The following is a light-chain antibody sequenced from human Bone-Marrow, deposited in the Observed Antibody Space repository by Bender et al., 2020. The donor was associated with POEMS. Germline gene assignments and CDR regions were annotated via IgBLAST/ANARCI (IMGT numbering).Light chain of an antibody. J-gene: IGLJ3*02. CDR1: RSNIGSDT. CDR3: CAFAGRFTWV. CDR2: SNS. V-gene: IGLV1-44*01. Sequence: QSVVTQPPSASGTPGQRVTISCSGSRSNIGSDTVNWYYQLPGTAPKLLIYSNSQRPSGVPDRFSGSMSGTSASLAISGLHSEDEADYYCCAFAGRFTWVFGGGTRLTVL.